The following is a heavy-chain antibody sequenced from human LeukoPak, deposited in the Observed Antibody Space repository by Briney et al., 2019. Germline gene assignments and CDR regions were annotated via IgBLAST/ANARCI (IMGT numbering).Heavy chain of an antibody. CDR1: GYSFASYW. CDR2: VYPGDSDT. Sequence: GESLKISCKGSGYSFASYWIGWVRQMPGKGLEWMGVVYPGDSDTRYSPSFQGQVTISADKSISTAYLQWSSLRASDTAMYYCARGHLYDYSSTSYYFDYWGQGTLVTVSS. CDR3: ARGHLYDYSSTSYYFDY. V-gene: IGHV5-51*01. D-gene: IGHD6-13*01. J-gene: IGHJ4*02.